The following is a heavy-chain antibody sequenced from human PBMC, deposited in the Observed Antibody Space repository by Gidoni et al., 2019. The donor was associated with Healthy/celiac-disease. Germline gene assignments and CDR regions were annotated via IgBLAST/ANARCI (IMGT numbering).Heavy chain of an antibody. V-gene: IGHV4-34*01. CDR3: ARGFDYGNLRGLDV. Sequence: KGLEWIGEINHSGRTNYNPSLKSRLIISEETSKSQFSLKVTSVTAADMAVYYCARGFDYGNLRGLDVWGQGTTVTISS. CDR2: INHSGRT. J-gene: IGHJ6*02. D-gene: IGHD4-17*01.